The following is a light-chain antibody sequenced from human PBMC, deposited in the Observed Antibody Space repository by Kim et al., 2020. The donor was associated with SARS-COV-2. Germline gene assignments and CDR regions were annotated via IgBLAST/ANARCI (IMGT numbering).Light chain of an antibody. Sequence: ASTGDRVTISCRASQGVNIYLAWYQQQPGKAPKLLIYGSSTLQNGVPSRFTGSGSGTDFTLSIKSLQSEDFATYYCQQYYSYPLTFGGGTKVDIK. CDR1: QGVNIY. J-gene: IGKJ4*01. V-gene: IGKV1-8*01. CDR3: QQYYSYPLT. CDR2: GSS.